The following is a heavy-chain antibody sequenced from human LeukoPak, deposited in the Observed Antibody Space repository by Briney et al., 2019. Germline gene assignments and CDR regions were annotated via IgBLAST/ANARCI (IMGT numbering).Heavy chain of an antibody. CDR3: AKDGSSGIAATADAFDI. V-gene: IGHV3-23*01. CDR1: RFTFSNAW. Sequence: GGSLRLSCAGSRFTFSNAWMSWVRQAPGKGLEWVSAISGGGATSYYADSVEGRFTISRDNSKNTLYLQMNSLRAEDTAIYYCAKDGSSGIAATADAFDIWGQGTMVTVSS. D-gene: IGHD6-13*01. J-gene: IGHJ3*02. CDR2: ISGGGATS.